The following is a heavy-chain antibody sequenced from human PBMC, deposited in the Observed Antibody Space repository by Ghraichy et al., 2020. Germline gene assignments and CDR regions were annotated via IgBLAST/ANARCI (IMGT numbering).Heavy chain of an antibody. CDR1: GFTFSNYA. D-gene: IGHD1-26*01. Sequence: GGSLRLSCAASGFTFSNYAMSWVRQAPGKGLEWVSTLGGGGVSTYYAESVRGRFSVSRDNSKNTLYLQMNSLRAEDSAIYYCAKDIRFSRSFDAFDTWGQGTMVTVSS. J-gene: IGHJ3*02. CDR2: LGGGGVST. V-gene: IGHV3-23*01. CDR3: AKDIRFSRSFDAFDT.